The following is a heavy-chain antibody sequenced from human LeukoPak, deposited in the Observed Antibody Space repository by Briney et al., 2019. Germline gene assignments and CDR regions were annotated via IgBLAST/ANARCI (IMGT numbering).Heavy chain of an antibody. CDR3: AAVYCGTDFYSGYDCDY. CDR2: IVVGSGNT. J-gene: IGHJ4*02. D-gene: IGHD5-12*01. CDR1: GFTFTSSA. V-gene: IGHV1-58*02. Sequence: ASVKVSCKASGFTFTSSAMQWVRQARGQRLEWIGWIVVGSGNTNYAQKFQERVTITRDMSTSTAYMELSSLRSEDTAVYYCAAVYCGTDFYSGYDCDYRGQGTLVTVSS.